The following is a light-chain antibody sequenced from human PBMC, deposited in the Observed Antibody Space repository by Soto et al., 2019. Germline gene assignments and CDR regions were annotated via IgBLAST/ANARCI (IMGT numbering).Light chain of an antibody. CDR2: EVS. CDR1: SSDVGGYNY. J-gene: IGLJ2*01. Sequence: QSVLTQPASVSGSPGQSSTISCTGTSSDVGGYNYVSWYQQHPGKAPKLMIYEVSNRPSGVSNRFSGSKSGNTASLTISGLQAEDEADYYCSSYTSSSTVVFGGGTKVTVL. CDR3: SSYTSSSTVV. V-gene: IGLV2-14*01.